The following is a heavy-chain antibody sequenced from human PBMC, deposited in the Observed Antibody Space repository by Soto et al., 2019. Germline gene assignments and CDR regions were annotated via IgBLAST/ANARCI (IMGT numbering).Heavy chain of an antibody. CDR1: GFTFSSYG. V-gene: IGHV3-33*01. J-gene: IGHJ5*02. Sequence: TGGSLRLSCAASGFTFSSYGMHWVRQAPGKGLEWVAVIWYDGSNKYYADSVKGRFTISRDNSKNTLYLQMNSLRAEDTAVYYCAREITSYYDNSGPLDPWGQGTLVTVSS. CDR2: IWYDGSNK. D-gene: IGHD3-22*01. CDR3: AREITSYYDNSGPLDP.